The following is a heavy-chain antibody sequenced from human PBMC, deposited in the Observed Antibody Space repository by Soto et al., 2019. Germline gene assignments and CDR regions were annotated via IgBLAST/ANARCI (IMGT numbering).Heavy chain of an antibody. CDR3: ARGLDRSSGWNYYYYYYGMDV. J-gene: IGHJ6*02. Sequence: TLSLTCTVSGGSISSGGYYWSWIRQHPGKGLEWIGYINYSGSTYYNPSLKSRVTISVDTSKNQFSLKLSSVTAADTAVYYCARGLDRSSGWNYYYYYYGMDVWGQGTTVTVSS. CDR2: INYSGST. V-gene: IGHV4-31*03. D-gene: IGHD6-19*01. CDR1: GGSISSGGYY.